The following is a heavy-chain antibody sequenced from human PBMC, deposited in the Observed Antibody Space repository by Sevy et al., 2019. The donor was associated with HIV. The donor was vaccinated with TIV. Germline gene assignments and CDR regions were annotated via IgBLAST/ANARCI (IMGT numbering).Heavy chain of an antibody. D-gene: IGHD2-21*01. CDR1: GFTFSSFA. CDR3: AKDRRCGGDDCFVDFDY. V-gene: IGHV3-23*01. CDR2: ISGSGGST. J-gene: IGHJ4*02. Sequence: GGSLRLSCVASGFTFSSFAMGWVRQAPGKRLEWVSSISGSGGSTYSADSVKGRFTMSRDNSKNTLYLQMSSLRAEDTAVYYCAKDRRCGGDDCFVDFDYWGQGTLVTVSS.